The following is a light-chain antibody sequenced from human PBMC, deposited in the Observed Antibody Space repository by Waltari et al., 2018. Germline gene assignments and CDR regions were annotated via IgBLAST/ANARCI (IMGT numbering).Light chain of an antibody. CDR2: GTS. CDR3: QQYDGEVVT. V-gene: IGKV3-20*01. Sequence: EIVLTQSPGTLSLSPGERATLSCRASQSVTSISLTWYQKKVGQAPRPRIYGTSSRATGIPDRFSGSGSGTEFTLTISRLEPEDFAVYYCQQYDGEVVTFGGGTKVEI. J-gene: IGKJ4*01. CDR1: QSVTSIS.